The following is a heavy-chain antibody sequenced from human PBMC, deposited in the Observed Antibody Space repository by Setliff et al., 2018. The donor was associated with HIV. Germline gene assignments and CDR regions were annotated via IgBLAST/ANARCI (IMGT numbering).Heavy chain of an antibody. J-gene: IGHJ4*02. CDR1: GYSISSGYY. Sequence: SETLSLTCAVSGYSISSGYYWGWIRQPPGRGLEWIGNIYHSGDTHYNPSLRSRVTISVDTSKNHFSLKLSSVTAADTAVFYCARVPFTTGFDYWGQGILVTVSS. CDR2: IYHSGDT. V-gene: IGHV4-38-2*01. CDR3: ARVPFTTGFDY. D-gene: IGHD3-3*01.